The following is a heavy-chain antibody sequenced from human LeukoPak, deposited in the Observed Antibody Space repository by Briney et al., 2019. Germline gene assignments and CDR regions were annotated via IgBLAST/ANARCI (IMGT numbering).Heavy chain of an antibody. V-gene: IGHV3-23*01. J-gene: IGHJ4*02. Sequence: GGSLRLACAASGFTFSTFAMLWVRQPPGQGLEWVSSIFPSGGEIHYADSVRGRFTISRDNSKSTLSLQMNSLRAEDTAIYYCATYRQVLLPLESWGQGTLVTVSS. CDR2: IFPSGGEI. CDR3: ATYRQVLLPLES. D-gene: IGHD2-8*02. CDR1: GFTFSTFA.